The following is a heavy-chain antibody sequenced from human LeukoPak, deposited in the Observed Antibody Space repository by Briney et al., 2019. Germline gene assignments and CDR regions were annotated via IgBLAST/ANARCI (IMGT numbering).Heavy chain of an antibody. J-gene: IGHJ4*02. Sequence: GGSLRLSCAASGFTSSSYAMHWVRQAPGKGLEWVAFISYDGSNKYYADSVKGRFTISRDNAKNTLYLQMSSLRVEDTAVYYCARGSPDSSSSVDFDYWGQGTLVTVSP. CDR2: ISYDGSNK. D-gene: IGHD6-6*01. CDR3: ARGSPDSSSSVDFDY. V-gene: IGHV3-30*04. CDR1: GFTSSSYA.